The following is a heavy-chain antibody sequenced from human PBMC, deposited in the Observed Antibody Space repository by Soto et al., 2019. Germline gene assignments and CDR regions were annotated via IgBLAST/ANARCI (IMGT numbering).Heavy chain of an antibody. J-gene: IGHJ3*01. CDR1: GFFISSGNY. CDR2: IFHGGNT. Sequence: SETLSLTCAVSGFFISSGNYWCFIRKPPGKGLEWIGSIFHGGNTYYNPSLKSRVTISVDMSKNQFSLKLNSVTAADTAVYYCARARWYDAFDVWGQGTVVT. D-gene: IGHD2-15*01. CDR3: ARARWYDAFDV. V-gene: IGHV4-38-2*01.